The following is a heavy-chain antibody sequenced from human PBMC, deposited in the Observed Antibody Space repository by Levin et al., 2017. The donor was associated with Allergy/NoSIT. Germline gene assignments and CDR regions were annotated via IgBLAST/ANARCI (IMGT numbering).Heavy chain of an antibody. D-gene: IGHD6-6*01. CDR3: ARRPVEATYSSSGNWFDN. Sequence: PSETLSLTCTVSRDTFDTYSWNWIRQPPGKGLEWIGRISSSGTTKYNPSLKSRVTISIDTSKTQFSLNLRSLTAADTAVYYCARRPVEATYSSSGNWFDNWGQGALVTVSS. CDR1: RDTFDTYS. J-gene: IGHJ5*02. CDR2: ISSSGTT. V-gene: IGHV4-59*01.